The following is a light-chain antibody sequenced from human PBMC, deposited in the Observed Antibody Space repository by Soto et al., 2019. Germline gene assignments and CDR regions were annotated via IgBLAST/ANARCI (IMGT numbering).Light chain of an antibody. CDR1: QNIYGW. Sequence: DIQMTQSPSTLSASVGDRVTITCRATQNIYGWLAWYQQKSGKAPKLLIYDASSLESGVPSRFSGSGFGTEFTVTISSPQPDDFATYYCQQYNSYPWTFGQGTKVEVK. CDR2: DAS. CDR3: QQYNSYPWT. V-gene: IGKV1-5*01. J-gene: IGKJ1*01.